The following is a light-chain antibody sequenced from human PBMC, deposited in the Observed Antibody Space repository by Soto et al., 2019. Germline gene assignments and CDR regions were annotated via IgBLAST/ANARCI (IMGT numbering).Light chain of an antibody. CDR1: QGISNY. V-gene: IGKV1-27*01. J-gene: IGKJ5*01. CDR3: QKYNSARL. Sequence: DIQMTQSPSSLSASVGDRVTITCRASQGISNYLAWYQQKPGKVPKLLIYAESTLQSGAPSRFSGSGSGTDFTLTISSLQPEDVATYYCQKYNSARLFGQGTRLEIK. CDR2: AES.